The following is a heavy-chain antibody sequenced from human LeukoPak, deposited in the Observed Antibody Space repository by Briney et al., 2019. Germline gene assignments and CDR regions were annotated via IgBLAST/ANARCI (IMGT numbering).Heavy chain of an antibody. CDR2: IRYDGSNK. CDR1: GFTFSSYG. V-gene: IGHV3-30*02. Sequence: GGSLRLSCAASGFTFSSYGMHWVRQAPGKGLEWVAFIRYDGSNKYYADSVKGRFTISRDNSKNTLYLQMNSLRAEDTAVYYCAKARRYCSSTSCWSNDAFDIWGQGTMVTVSS. CDR3: AKARRYCSSTSCWSNDAFDI. J-gene: IGHJ3*02. D-gene: IGHD2-2*01.